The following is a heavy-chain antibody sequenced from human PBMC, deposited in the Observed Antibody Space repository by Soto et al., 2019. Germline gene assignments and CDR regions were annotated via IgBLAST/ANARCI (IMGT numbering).Heavy chain of an antibody. Sequence: EVQVVESGGGLVKPGGSLRLSCAASGISFSSHTMNWGRQAPGKGLEWVSYISSSSTYIYYADSVKVRFTITRDNAQNSLYLQMNSMRAEDTAVYYGAREGGNYYYYYCMDVWGQGTTVTVSS. V-gene: IGHV3-21*01. CDR2: ISSSSTYI. CDR3: AREGGNYYYYYCMDV. J-gene: IGHJ6*02. D-gene: IGHD4-4*01. CDR1: GISFSSHT.